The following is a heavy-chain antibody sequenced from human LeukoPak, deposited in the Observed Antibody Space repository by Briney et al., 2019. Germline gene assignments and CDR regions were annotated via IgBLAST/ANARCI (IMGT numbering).Heavy chain of an antibody. J-gene: IGHJ4*02. V-gene: IGHV3-23*01. CDR2: ISGSGGST. CDR3: AKRYGSGSHFDY. CDR1: GFTFSSYG. Sequence: GGSLRLSCVASGFTFSSYGMSWVRQAPGKGLEWVSAISGSGGSTYYADSVKGRFTISRDNSKNTLYLQMNSLRAEDTAVYYCAKRYGSGSHFDYWGQGTLVTVSS. D-gene: IGHD3-10*01.